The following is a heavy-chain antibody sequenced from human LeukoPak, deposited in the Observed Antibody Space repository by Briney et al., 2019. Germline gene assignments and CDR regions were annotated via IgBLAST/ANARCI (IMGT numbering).Heavy chain of an antibody. CDR2: ISWNSGSI. J-gene: IGHJ3*02. Sequence: PGGSLRLSCAASGFTFDDYAMHWVRHAPGKGLEWVSGISWNSGSIGYADSVKGRFTISRDNAKNSLYLQMNSLRAEDTALYYCAKDLVVAAISDAFDIWGQGTMVTVSS. D-gene: IGHD2-15*01. V-gene: IGHV3-9*01. CDR1: GFTFDDYA. CDR3: AKDLVVAAISDAFDI.